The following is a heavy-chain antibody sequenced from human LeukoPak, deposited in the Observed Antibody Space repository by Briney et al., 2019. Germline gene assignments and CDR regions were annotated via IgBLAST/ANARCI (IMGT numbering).Heavy chain of an antibody. D-gene: IGHD3-22*01. CDR2: IYPGDSDT. CDR3: ARHASYSRENWFDP. Sequence: GESLKISCEGPGYSFTSYWIGWVRQMPGKGLGWMGIIYPGDSDTRYSPSFQGQVTISADKSISTAYLQWSSLKASDTAMYYCARHASYSRENWFDPWGQGTLVTVSS. CDR1: GYSFTSYW. J-gene: IGHJ5*02. V-gene: IGHV5-51*01.